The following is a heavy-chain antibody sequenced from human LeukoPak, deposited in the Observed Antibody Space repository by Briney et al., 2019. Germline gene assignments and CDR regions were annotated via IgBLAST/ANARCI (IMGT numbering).Heavy chain of an antibody. V-gene: IGHV4-38-2*01. CDR2: IYYRRTT. Sequence: ETLSLTCAVSGYSVSSGYDWGWIRQPPGKGLEWIASIYYRRTTYYNPSLKSRVTISVDTSKNQFSLKLSSVTAADTAVYYCARTRAYYYDSSGYSFWGQGTLVTVSS. CDR3: ARTRAYYYDSSGYSF. J-gene: IGHJ4*02. D-gene: IGHD3-22*01. CDR1: GYSVSSGYD.